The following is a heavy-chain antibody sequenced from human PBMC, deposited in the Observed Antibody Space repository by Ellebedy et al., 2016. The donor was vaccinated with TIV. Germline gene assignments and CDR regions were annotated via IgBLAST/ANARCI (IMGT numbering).Heavy chain of an antibody. CDR1: GFTFNRYV. V-gene: IGHV3-30*18. J-gene: IGHJ6*02. CDR2: ISFDGKRI. Sequence: GESLKISCVASGFTFNRYVFHWVRQAPGKGLEWVANISFDGKRIAYAASVKGRFTISRENYMNTVYLQMNSLRGEDTAQYYCAKDHEWAGFMAVDYGMDVWGQGTTVTVSS. D-gene: IGHD1-26*01. CDR3: AKDHEWAGFMAVDYGMDV.